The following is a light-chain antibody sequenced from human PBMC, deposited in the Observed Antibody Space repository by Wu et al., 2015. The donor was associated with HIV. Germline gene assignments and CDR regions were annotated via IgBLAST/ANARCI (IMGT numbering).Light chain of an antibody. CDR3: QQAHSFPWT. CDR2: AAS. V-gene: IGKV1-12*01. J-gene: IGKJ1*01. CDR1: QGVSTW. Sequence: IRITQSPSSLSASTGDRVTVTCRASQGVSTWLAWYRQIPGKAPKLLIYAASSLQSGVPSRFSGSGSGTHFTLTISSLQPEDFATYYCQQAHSFPWTFGQGTRVEMK.